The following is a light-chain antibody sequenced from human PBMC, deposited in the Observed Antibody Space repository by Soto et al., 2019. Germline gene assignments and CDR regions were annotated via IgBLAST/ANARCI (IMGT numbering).Light chain of an antibody. CDR2: ENN. Sequence: QSVLTQPPSVSAAPGQKVTISWSGRSSNIGNNYVSWYQQLPGTAPKLLIYENNKRPSGIPDRFSGSKSGTSATLGITGLQTGDEDDYYCGTWDSSLSAVFGTGTKVTAL. CDR3: GTWDSSLSAV. CDR1: SSNIGNNY. J-gene: IGLJ1*01. V-gene: IGLV1-51*02.